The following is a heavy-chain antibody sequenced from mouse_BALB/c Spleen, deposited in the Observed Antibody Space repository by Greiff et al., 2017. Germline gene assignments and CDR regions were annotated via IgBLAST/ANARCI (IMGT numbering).Heavy chain of an antibody. J-gene: IGHJ4*01. Sequence: EVQVVESGGGLVQPGGSRKLSCAASGFTFSSFGMHWVRQAPEKGLEWVAYISSGSSTIYYADTVKGRFTISRDNPKNTLFLQMTSLRSEDTAMYYCAREGAMDYWGQGTSVTVSS. CDR1: GFTFSSFG. V-gene: IGHV5-17*02. CDR2: ISSGSSTI. CDR3: AREGAMDY.